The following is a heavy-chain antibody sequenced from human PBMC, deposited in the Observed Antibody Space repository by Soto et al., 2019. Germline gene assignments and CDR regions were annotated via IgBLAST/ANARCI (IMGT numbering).Heavy chain of an antibody. CDR1: GFTFATYT. J-gene: IGHJ4*02. Sequence: EVQLLESGGGLVQPGGSLRLSCAASGFTFATYTMSWVRQTPGKGLEWVSAITGSDGRTYYADSVKGRFTISRDNSKNTLYLQMNCLGAEDTAVYYCAKNSAATIRVGFDYWGQGTLVTVSS. CDR2: ITGSDGRT. V-gene: IGHV3-23*01. CDR3: AKNSAATIRVGFDY. D-gene: IGHD5-12*01.